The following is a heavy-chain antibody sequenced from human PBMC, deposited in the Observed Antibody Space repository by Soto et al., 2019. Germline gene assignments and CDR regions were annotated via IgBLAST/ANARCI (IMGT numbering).Heavy chain of an antibody. CDR2: IIPILGIA. Sequence: SVRVSCKASGGTLSSYTISWVRQAPGQGLEWMGRIIPILGIANYAQKFQGRVTITADKSTSTAYMELSSLRSEDTAVYYCATEHYGSGSYLYFDYWGQGTLVTVSS. J-gene: IGHJ4*02. CDR1: GGTLSSYT. CDR3: ATEHYGSGSYLYFDY. V-gene: IGHV1-69*02. D-gene: IGHD3-10*01.